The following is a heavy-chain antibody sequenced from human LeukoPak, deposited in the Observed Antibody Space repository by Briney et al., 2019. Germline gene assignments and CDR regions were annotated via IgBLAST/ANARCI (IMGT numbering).Heavy chain of an antibody. CDR2: IYYSGST. Sequence: SETLSLTCTVSGGSISSSSYYWGWIRQPPGKGLEWIGSIYYSGSTYYNPSLKSRVTISVDTSKNQFSLKLSSVTAADTAVYYCARLTVTTECYFDYWGQGTLVTVSS. CDR1: GGSISSSSYY. D-gene: IGHD4-17*01. J-gene: IGHJ4*02. V-gene: IGHV4-39*01. CDR3: ARLTVTTECYFDY.